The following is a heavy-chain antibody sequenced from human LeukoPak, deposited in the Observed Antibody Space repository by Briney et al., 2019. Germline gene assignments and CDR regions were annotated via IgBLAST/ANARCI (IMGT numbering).Heavy chain of an antibody. CDR1: GGSISSYY. D-gene: IGHD2-2*01. V-gene: IGHV4-59*01. CDR2: IYYSGST. Sequence: SETLSLTCTVSGGSISSYYWSWIRQPPGKGLEWIGYIYYSGSTNYNPSLKSRVTLSVDTSKNQFSLKLSSVTAADTAVYYCARGVPAATDYWGQGTLVTVSS. CDR3: ARGVPAATDY. J-gene: IGHJ4*02.